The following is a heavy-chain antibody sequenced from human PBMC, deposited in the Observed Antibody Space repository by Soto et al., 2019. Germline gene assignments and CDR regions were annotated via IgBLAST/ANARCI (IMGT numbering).Heavy chain of an antibody. J-gene: IGHJ5*02. CDR3: AREIVTAGGNNYFDP. CDR1: GGTVASSHW. V-gene: IGHV4-4*02. CDR2: VYHTGDT. Sequence: SETLSLTCGVSGGTVASSHWWSWVRQSPGRGLEWIGNVYHTGDTNFNPSLQSRVTFSVDKSNNQFSLRLTSVTAADMAVYFCAREIVTAGGNNYFDPWGPGTLVTVSS. D-gene: IGHD2-21*02.